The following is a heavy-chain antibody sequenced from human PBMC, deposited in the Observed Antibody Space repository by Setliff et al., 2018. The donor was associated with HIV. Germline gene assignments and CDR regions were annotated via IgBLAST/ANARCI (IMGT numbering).Heavy chain of an antibody. CDR2: IIPIFGTT. J-gene: IGHJ3*02. V-gene: IGHV1-69*13. CDR3: ASESGICGGDCHYAFDM. Sequence: SVKVSCKASGGTFSTHSISWVRQAPGQGLEWMGGIIPIFGTTNYARKFQGRVTITADDSTSTAYMDLNNLRSEDTAVYYCASESGICGGDCHYAFDMWGHGTRVTVSS. CDR1: GGTFSTHS. D-gene: IGHD2-21*02.